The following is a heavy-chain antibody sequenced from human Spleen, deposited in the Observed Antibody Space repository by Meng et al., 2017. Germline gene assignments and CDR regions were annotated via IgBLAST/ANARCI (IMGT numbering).Heavy chain of an antibody. V-gene: IGHV3-72*01. CDR2: ITNSYTT. CDR1: GFTFSDYQ. Sequence: GESLKISCATSGFTFSDYQMDWVRQTPGKGLEWVGRITNSYTTEYGASVKGRFSISRDDSKNSLYLQMNSLRVEDTAVYYCARGRYGSGNAFDYWGQGTLVTVSS. CDR3: ARGRYGSGNAFDY. J-gene: IGHJ4*02. D-gene: IGHD3-10*01.